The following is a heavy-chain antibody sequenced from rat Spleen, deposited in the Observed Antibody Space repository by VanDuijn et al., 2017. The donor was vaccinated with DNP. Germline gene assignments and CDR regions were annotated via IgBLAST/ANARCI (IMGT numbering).Heavy chain of an antibody. CDR3: ATSPGPNWFAY. J-gene: IGHJ3*01. Sequence: EVQVVESGGGLVQPGRSLKLSCAASGFTFSDYNMAWVRQAPKKGLEWVATIIYDGSRTYYRDSVKGRFTISRDNAKNTLYLQMDSLRSEDTATYYCATSPGPNWFAYWGQGTLVTVSS. D-gene: IGHD1-4*01. V-gene: IGHV5S10*01. CDR2: IIYDGSRT. CDR1: GFTFSDYN.